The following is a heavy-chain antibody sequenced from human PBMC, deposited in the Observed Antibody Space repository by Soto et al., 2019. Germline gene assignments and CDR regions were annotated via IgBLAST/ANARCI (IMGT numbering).Heavy chain of an antibody. V-gene: IGHV3-30*18. D-gene: IGHD3-9*01. Sequence: GGALRLSCGASGFTFSSYGMHWVRQAPGKGLEWVAVISYDGSNKYYADSVKGRFTISRDNSKNTLYLQMNSLRAEDTAVYYCAKDLNYYYGMDVWGQGTTVTVSS. J-gene: IGHJ6*02. CDR1: GFTFSSYG. CDR2: ISYDGSNK. CDR3: AKDLNYYYGMDV.